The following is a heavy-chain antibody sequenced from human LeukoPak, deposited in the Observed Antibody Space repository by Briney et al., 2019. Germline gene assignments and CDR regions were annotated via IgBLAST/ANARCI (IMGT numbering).Heavy chain of an antibody. Sequence: ASVNVSCTASGYRFTSYWMHWVRQAPGQGLEWMGVINPSGSGTRYAQPLQGRVTMTRDTSTNTDYMELSGLTSEDTAVYYCARDNSAGTPTYWWFDPWGQGTLVTVSS. CDR2: INPSGSGT. J-gene: IGHJ5*02. CDR1: GYRFTSYW. D-gene: IGHD1/OR15-1a*01. CDR3: ARDNSAGTPTYWWFDP. V-gene: IGHV1-46*01.